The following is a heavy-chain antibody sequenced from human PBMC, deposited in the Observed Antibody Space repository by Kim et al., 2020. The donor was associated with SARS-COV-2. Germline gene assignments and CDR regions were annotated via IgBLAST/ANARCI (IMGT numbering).Heavy chain of an antibody. Sequence: SETLSLTCTVSGGSISSYYWSWIRQPPGKGLEWIGYIYYSGSTNYNPSLKSRVTISVDTSKNQFSLKLSSVTAADTAVYYCARAHSGYDFGIYYFDYWGQGTLVTVSS. CDR1: GGSISSYY. CDR2: IYYSGST. J-gene: IGHJ4*02. D-gene: IGHD5-12*01. V-gene: IGHV4-59*01. CDR3: ARAHSGYDFGIYYFDY.